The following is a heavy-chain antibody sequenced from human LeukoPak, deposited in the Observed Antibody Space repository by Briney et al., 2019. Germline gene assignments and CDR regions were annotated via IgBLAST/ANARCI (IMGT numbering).Heavy chain of an antibody. D-gene: IGHD3/OR15-3a*01. CDR1: GFTLSSYA. V-gene: IGHV3-64*01. Sequence: PGGSLRLSCAASGFTLSSYAMHWVRQAPGKGLEYVSAISSNGGSTYYANSVKGRFTISRDNSKNTLYLQMGSLRAEDMAVYYCAREGLGRSYYFDYWGQGTLVTVSS. J-gene: IGHJ4*02. CDR3: AREGLGRSYYFDY. CDR2: ISSNGGST.